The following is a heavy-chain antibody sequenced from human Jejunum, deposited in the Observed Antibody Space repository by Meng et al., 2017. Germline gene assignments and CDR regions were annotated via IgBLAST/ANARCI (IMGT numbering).Heavy chain of an antibody. J-gene: IGHJ5*02. D-gene: IGHD6-19*01. CDR2: IKEDGSEK. Sequence: GESLKISCAASGFTFSRFWMNWVRQAPGKGLEWVANIKEDGSEKYYVNSVKGRFTIPRDNAKDLLSLQMSSLRAEDTAVYYCTRGGEISGLYASYSWGQGTLVTVSS. V-gene: IGHV3-7*04. CDR3: TRGGEISGLYASYS. CDR1: GFTFSRFW.